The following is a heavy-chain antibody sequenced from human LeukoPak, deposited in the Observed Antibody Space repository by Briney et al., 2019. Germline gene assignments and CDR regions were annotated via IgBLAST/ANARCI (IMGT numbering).Heavy chain of an antibody. CDR2: ISYDGSNK. CDR3: ARVLDDYGDAHFDY. Sequence: PGGSLRLSCAASGFTFSSYAMHWVRQAPGKGLEWVAVISYDGSNKYYADSVKGRFTISRDNSKNTLYLQMNSLRAEDTAVYYCARVLDDYGDAHFDYWGQGTLVTVSS. D-gene: IGHD4-17*01. CDR1: GFTFSSYA. J-gene: IGHJ4*02. V-gene: IGHV3-30-3*01.